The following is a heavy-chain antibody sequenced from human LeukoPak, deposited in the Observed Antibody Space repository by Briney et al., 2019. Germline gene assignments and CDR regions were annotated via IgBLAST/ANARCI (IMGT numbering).Heavy chain of an antibody. CDR1: GYSISNGYY. V-gene: IGHV4-38-2*02. CDR3: ARFSTVVRAFDI. Sequence: SETLSLTCTVSGYSISNGYYWGWIRQPPGKGLEFIGSVYHGGSTYYNPSLKSRVTISVDTSKNQFSLKLSSVTAADTAVYYCARFSTVVRAFDIWGQGTMVTVSS. J-gene: IGHJ3*02. D-gene: IGHD4-23*01. CDR2: VYHGGST.